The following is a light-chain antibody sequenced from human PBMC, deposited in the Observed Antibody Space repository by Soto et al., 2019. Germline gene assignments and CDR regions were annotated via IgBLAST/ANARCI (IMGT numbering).Light chain of an antibody. CDR1: QDISSY. V-gene: IGKV1-9*01. Sequence: DIQLTQSPSFLSASVGDRVTITCRTSQDISSYLAWYQQKPGKAPQLLISAASTLQGGVPSRFSGRGSGTEFTLTISSLQPEDFATYYCQQLKSYPLSFGGGTKVEI. CDR2: AAS. CDR3: QQLKSYPLS. J-gene: IGKJ4*01.